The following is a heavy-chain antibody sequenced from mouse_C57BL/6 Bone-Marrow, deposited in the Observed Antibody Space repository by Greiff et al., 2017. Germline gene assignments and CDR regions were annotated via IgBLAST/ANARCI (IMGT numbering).Heavy chain of an antibody. CDR1: EYEFPSHD. D-gene: IGHD1-1*01. J-gene: IGHJ3*01. CDR3: ARREITPWFAY. Sequence: EVKLMESGGGLVQPGESLKLSCESNEYEFPSHDMSWVRKTPEKRLELVAAINSDGGSTYYPDTMERRFIISRDNTKKTLYLQMSRLRSEDTALYYCARREITPWFAYWGQGTLVTVSA. V-gene: IGHV5-2*01. CDR2: INSDGGST.